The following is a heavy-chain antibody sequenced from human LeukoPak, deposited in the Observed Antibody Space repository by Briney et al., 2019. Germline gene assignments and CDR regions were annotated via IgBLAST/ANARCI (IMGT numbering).Heavy chain of an antibody. D-gene: IGHD2-2*01. CDR3: ARERCSSTSCYNWFDP. CDR1: GYTFTGYY. V-gene: IGHV1-2*02. CDR2: INPNSGGT. Sequence: ASVKVSCKASGYTFTGYYMHWLRQAPGQGLEWMGWINPNSGGTNYAQKFQGRVTMTRDTSISTAHMELSRLRSDDTAVYYCARERCSSTSCYNWFDPWGQGTLVTVSS. J-gene: IGHJ5*02.